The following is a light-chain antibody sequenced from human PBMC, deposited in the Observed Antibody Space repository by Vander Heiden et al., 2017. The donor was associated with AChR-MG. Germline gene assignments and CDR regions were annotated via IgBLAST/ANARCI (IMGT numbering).Light chain of an antibody. CDR3: HSRDSGGNHVV. CDR2: GKN. J-gene: IGLJ1*01. CDR1: SLGGSF. V-gene: IGLV3-19*01. Sequence: SSELTQDPAVSVALGQTLTITSQGHSLGGSFASWYQQKPGQAPVLVIYGKNSRPSGISDRFSGFTSGNTASLTITGTQAEDEADYYCHSRDSGGNHVVFGPGTKVTVL.